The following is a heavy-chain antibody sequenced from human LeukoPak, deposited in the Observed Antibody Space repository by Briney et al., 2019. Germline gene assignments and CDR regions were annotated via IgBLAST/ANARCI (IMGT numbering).Heavy chain of an antibody. CDR3: AKDLQQEWSTGLLDN. CDR1: GFTFTSYA. D-gene: IGHD2-8*02. V-gene: IGHV3-23*01. CDR2: ISYSGDST. J-gene: IGHJ4*02. Sequence: GGSLRLSCVASGFTFTSYAMTWVRQAPGKGLDWVSTISYSGDSTYYAYSVKGRFTISRDNSRNTLYLQMSSLRAEDTAVYYCAKDLQQEWSTGLLDNWGQGTLVTVSS.